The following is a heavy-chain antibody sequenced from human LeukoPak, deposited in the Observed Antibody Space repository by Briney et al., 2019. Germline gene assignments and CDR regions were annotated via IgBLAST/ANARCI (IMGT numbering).Heavy chain of an antibody. J-gene: IGHJ4*02. CDR2: YSGST. CDR1: ADSISSSTYY. Sequence: SETLSLTCTVSADSISSSTYYWAWVRRTPGKGLEYIGGYSGSTYYNPSLKSRVTISVDTSKNRFSLKLSTVTAADTAVYYCARRPTGDPKFDYWGQGTLVTVSS. CDR3: ARRPTGDPKFDY. D-gene: IGHD7-27*01. V-gene: IGHV4-39*07.